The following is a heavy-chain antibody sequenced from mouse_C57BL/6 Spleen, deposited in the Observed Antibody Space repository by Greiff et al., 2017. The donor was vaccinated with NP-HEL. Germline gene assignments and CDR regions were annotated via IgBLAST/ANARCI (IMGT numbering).Heavy chain of an antibody. CDR1: GFTFSDYY. CDR3: ARNMGSSTFTGDYYDVDY. V-gene: IGHV5-16*01. D-gene: IGHD5-1*01. J-gene: IGHJ4*01. CDR2: INYDGSST. Sequence: EVKLVESEGGLVQPGSSMKLSCTASGFTFSDYYMAWVRQVPEKGLEWVAHINYDGSSTYYLDSLKSRFIISRDNAKNTLYLHMSSLKSEDTTTYYCARNMGSSTFTGDYYDVDYWGQGTSVTVSS.